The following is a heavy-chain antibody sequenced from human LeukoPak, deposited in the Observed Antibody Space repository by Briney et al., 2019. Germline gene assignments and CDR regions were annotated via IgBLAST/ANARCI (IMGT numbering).Heavy chain of an antibody. J-gene: IGHJ4*02. CDR3: AKDSYYDSSGHGDY. CDR2: ISYDGSNK. CDR1: GFTFSSYG. Sequence: GRSLRLSCAASGFTFSSYGMHWVRQAPGKGLEWVAVISYDGSNKYYADSVKGRFTISRDNSKNTLYLQMNSLRAEDTAVYYCAKDSYYDSSGHGDYWGQGTLVTVSS. V-gene: IGHV3-30*18. D-gene: IGHD3-22*01.